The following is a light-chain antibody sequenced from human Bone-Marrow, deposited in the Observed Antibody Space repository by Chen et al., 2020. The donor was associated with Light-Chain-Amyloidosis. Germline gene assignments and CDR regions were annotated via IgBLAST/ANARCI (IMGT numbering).Light chain of an antibody. CDR2: EDD. CDR3: QSYQGSSQGV. Sequence: NFMLTQPHSVSESPGKTVIISCTRSSGSLATNYVQWYQQRPGSSPTTVIYEDDQRPSGVPYRFSGSIDRSSNSASLAISGLKTEDEADYYCQSYQGSSQGVFGGGTKLTVL. J-gene: IGLJ3*02. V-gene: IGLV6-57*01. CDR1: SGSLATNY.